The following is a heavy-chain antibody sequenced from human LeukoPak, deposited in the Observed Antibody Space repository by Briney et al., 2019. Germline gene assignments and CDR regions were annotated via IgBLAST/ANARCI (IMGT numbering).Heavy chain of an antibody. Sequence: ASVKVSCKASGGTFSSYAISWVRQAPGQGLEWMGGIIPIFGTANYAQKFQGRVTITADKSTSTAYMEQSSLRSEDTAVYYCAGAYDKPPETLSYYYYYYGMDVWGKGTTVTVSS. D-gene: IGHD3-22*01. CDR1: GGTFSSYA. J-gene: IGHJ6*04. V-gene: IGHV1-69*06. CDR3: AGAYDKPPETLSYYYYYYGMDV. CDR2: IIPIFGTA.